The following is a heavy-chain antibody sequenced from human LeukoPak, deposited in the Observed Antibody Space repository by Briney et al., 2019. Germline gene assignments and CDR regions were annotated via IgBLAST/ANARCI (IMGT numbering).Heavy chain of an antibody. V-gene: IGHV1-8*01. Sequence: ASMKVSCKASGYTFTSYDINWVRQAAGQGLEWMGWMNPSSRNTGYAQKFQGRVTMTRNTSISTAYMELSSLRSEDTAVYFCARGNHLVDFWGQGTLVTVSS. CDR3: ARGNHLVDF. CDR2: MNPSSRNT. J-gene: IGHJ4*02. CDR1: GYTFTSYD.